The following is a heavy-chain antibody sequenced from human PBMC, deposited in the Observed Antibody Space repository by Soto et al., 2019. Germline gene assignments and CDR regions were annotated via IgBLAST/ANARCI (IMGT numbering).Heavy chain of an antibody. V-gene: IGHV3-15*01. CDR2: IKSKTDGGTT. CDR3: TTESNGYGSGSAPFWYYYYYMDV. D-gene: IGHD3-10*01. Sequence: GGSLRLSCAASGFTFSNAWMSWVRQAPGKGLEWVGRIKSKTDGGTTDYAAPVKGRFTISRDDSKNTLYLQMNSLKTEDTAVYYCTTESNGYGSGSAPFWYYYYYMDVWGKGTTVTVSS. CDR1: GFTFSNAW. J-gene: IGHJ6*03.